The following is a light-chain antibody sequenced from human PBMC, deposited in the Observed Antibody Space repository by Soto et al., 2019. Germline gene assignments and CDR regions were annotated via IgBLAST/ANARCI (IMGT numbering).Light chain of an antibody. CDR2: KAS. CDR1: QTISSW. V-gene: IGKV1-5*03. Sequence: DIQMTQSPSTLSGSVGDRVTITCRASQTISSWLAWYQQKPGKAHKLLIYKASTLKSGVPSRFSGSGSGTAFTLTISSLQPDDFATYYCQHYNSYSEAFGQGTKVEL. CDR3: QHYNSYSEA. J-gene: IGKJ1*01.